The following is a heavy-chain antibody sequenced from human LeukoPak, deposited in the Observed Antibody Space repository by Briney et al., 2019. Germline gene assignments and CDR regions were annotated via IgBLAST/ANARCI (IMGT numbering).Heavy chain of an antibody. V-gene: IGHV1-3*01. CDR2: INAGNGNT. J-gene: IGHJ4*02. Sequence: ASVKVSCKASGYTFTSYAMHWVRQAPGQRLEWMGWINAGNGNTKYSQKFQGRVPITRDTSASTAYMELSSLRSEDTAVYYCASHHGGYSGYELLDYWGQGTLVTVSS. CDR1: GYTFTSYA. CDR3: ASHHGGYSGYELLDY. D-gene: IGHD5-12*01.